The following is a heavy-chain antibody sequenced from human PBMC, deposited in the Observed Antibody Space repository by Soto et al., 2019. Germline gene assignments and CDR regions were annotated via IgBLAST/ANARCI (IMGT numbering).Heavy chain of an antibody. D-gene: IGHD4-17*01. CDR1: GGSISSSSYY. Sequence: QLRLQESGPGLVKPSETPSLTCTVSGGSISSSSYYWGWIRQPPGKRLEWIGSIYYSGSTYYNPSLTSRVTISVATSRNQFSLKLSSVTAAGTAVYYCARHQTVTSSGFDYWGQGTLVTVSS. V-gene: IGHV4-39*01. J-gene: IGHJ4*02. CDR2: IYYSGST. CDR3: ARHQTVTSSGFDY.